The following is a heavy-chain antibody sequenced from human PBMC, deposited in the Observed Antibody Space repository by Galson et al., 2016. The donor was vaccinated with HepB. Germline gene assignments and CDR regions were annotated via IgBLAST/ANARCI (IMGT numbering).Heavy chain of an antibody. Sequence: TLSLTCVVSGGSISSGGYYWSWIRQHPGKGLEWIGYIHYSGSTYYNPSLKSRVTISVDTSNNQFSLKLSSVTAADTAVYFCARNWEGNYSDSSGEHHAFDIWGQGTMVTVSS. CDR1: GGSISSGGYY. CDR2: IHYSGST. D-gene: IGHD3-22*01. V-gene: IGHV4-31*11. J-gene: IGHJ3*02. CDR3: ARNWEGNYSDSSGEHHAFDI.